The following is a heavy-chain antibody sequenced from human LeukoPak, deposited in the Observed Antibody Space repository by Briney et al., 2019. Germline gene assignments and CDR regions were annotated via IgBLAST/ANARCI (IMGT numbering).Heavy chain of an antibody. CDR3: ARAPSFPGRDYYGMDV. D-gene: IGHD3-10*01. J-gene: IGHJ6*02. CDR1: GFMLSSYN. CDR2: ISSSSAYI. Sequence: GGSLRLSCAASGFMLSSYNMNWVRQAPGKGLEWVSSISSSSAYIYYAGSVEGRFTISRDNAENSLYLQMNSLRADDTAVYYCARAPSFPGRDYYGMDVWGQGTTVTVSS. V-gene: IGHV3-21*01.